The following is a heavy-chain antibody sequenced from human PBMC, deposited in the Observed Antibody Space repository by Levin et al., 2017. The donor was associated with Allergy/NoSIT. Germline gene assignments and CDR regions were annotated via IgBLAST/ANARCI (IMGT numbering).Heavy chain of an antibody. CDR3: AKDVYDYNGRSPYRWLDN. D-gene: IGHD5/OR15-5a*01. J-gene: IGHJ5*02. CDR1: GFAFSVYA. CDR2: ISYDGTDK. V-gene: IGHV3-30*18. Sequence: QTGGSLRLSCAASGFAFSVYAMHWVRQAPGKGLEWVAVISYDGTDKYYADSVKGRFTISRDNSKNTLYLQMGSLRPEDTAVYYCAKDVYDYNGRSPYRWLDNWGQGTLVTVSA.